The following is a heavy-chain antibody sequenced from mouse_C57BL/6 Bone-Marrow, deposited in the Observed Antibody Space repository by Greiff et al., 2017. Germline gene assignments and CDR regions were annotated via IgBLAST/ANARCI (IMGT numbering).Heavy chain of an antibody. V-gene: IGHV1-55*01. D-gene: IGHD1-1*01. Sequence: VQLQQPGAELVKPGASVKMSCKASGYTFTSYWITWVKQRPGQGLEWIGDIYPGSGSTNYNEKFKSKATLTVDTSSSTAYMQLSSLTSEDSAVYYCARSLDYYGSAWFAYWGQGTLVTVSA. J-gene: IGHJ3*01. CDR3: ARSLDYYGSAWFAY. CDR1: GYTFTSYW. CDR2: IYPGSGST.